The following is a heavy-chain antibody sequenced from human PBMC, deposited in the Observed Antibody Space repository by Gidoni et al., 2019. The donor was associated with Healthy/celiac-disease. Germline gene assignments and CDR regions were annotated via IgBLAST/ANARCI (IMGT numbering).Heavy chain of an antibody. CDR1: GFTFSSYA. V-gene: IGHV3-30-3*01. J-gene: IGHJ6*02. D-gene: IGHD3-10*01. Sequence: QVQLVQSGGGVVQPGRSLSLPCAASGFTFSSYAMHWVRQAPGKGLEWVAVISYDGSNKYYADSVKGRFTISRDNSKNTLYLQMNSLRAEDTAVYYCARGHVPSRGGGMDVWGQGTTVTVSS. CDR3: ARGHVPSRGGGMDV. CDR2: ISYDGSNK.